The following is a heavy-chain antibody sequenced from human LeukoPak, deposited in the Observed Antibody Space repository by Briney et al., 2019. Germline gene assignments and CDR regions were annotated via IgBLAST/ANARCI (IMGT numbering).Heavy chain of an antibody. CDR3: ARVIAAAWYVFY. CDR2: IYYSGST. J-gene: IGHJ4*02. V-gene: IGHV4-59*01. Sequence: SETLSLTCTVSGGSISSYYWSWIRQPPGKGLEWIGYIYYSGSTNYNPSLKSRVTISVDTSKNQFSLKLSSVTAADTAVYYCARVIAAAWYVFYWGQGTLVTVSS. D-gene: IGHD6-13*01. CDR1: GGSISSYY.